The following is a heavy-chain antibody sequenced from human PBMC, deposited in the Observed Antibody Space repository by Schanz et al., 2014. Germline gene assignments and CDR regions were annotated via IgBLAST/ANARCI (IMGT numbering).Heavy chain of an antibody. J-gene: IGHJ4*02. V-gene: IGHV1-18*01. D-gene: IGHD6-13*01. CDR1: GYTFSSYG. Sequence: QVQLVQSGAEVKKPGASVKVSCKTSGYTFSSYGITWVRQAPGQGLEWMGWISPYNGNTNYAPKVQGRVTVTTDTSTSTVYMELRSLTSDDTAVYYCARDGVDAAAGGNYWGQGTLVTGSS. CDR2: ISPYNGNT. CDR3: ARDGVDAAAGGNY.